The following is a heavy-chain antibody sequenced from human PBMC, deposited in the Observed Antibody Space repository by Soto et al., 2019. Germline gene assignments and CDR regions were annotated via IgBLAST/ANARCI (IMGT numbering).Heavy chain of an antibody. J-gene: IGHJ4*02. CDR2: INHSGIT. CDR3: VRGPYNYNSRYFDY. CDR1: GGSFSGYF. D-gene: IGHD1-1*01. Sequence: QVQLQQWGAGLLKPSETLSLTCTVSGGSFSGYFWTWIRQPPGKGLEWLVEINHSGITNYNPSVESRVSMSVDTSKNQFSLRLYSVTAADTAVYYCVRGPYNYNSRYFDYWGQGTLVTVSS. V-gene: IGHV4-34*01.